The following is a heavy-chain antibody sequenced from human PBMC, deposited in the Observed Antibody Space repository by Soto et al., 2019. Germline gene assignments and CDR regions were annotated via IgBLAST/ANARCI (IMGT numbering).Heavy chain of an antibody. CDR1: GFTFSSYA. J-gene: IGHJ4*02. D-gene: IGHD6-19*01. CDR2: ISGSGGST. V-gene: IGHV3-23*01. Sequence: GGSLRLSCAASGFTFSSYAMSWVRQAPGKGLEWVSAISGSGGSTYYADSVKGRFTISRDNSKNTLYLQMNSLRAEDTAVYYCAKVKAGTAVAGEELNYFDYWVQGTLVTVSS. CDR3: AKVKAGTAVAGEELNYFDY.